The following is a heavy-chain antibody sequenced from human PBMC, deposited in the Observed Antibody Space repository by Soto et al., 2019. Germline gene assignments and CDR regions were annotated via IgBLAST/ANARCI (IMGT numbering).Heavy chain of an antibody. V-gene: IGHV3-23*01. J-gene: IGHJ4*02. CDR2: IVASGTST. Sequence: GGSLRLSCAASGFTLSSYAMSWVRQTPGKGLEWVSTIVASGTSTYYADSVKGRFTISKDNSKNTLSLQMNSLRAEDTALYYCAKAWSSDWYAHLDSWGLGILDTVSS. CDR3: AKAWSSDWYAHLDS. D-gene: IGHD6-19*01. CDR1: GFTLSSYA.